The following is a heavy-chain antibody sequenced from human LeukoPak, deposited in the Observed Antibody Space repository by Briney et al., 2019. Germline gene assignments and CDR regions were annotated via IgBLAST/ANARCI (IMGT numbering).Heavy chain of an antibody. CDR3: ARAKDSYGEDLFDY. V-gene: IGHV4-38-2*02. Sequence: SETLSLTCTVSGYSISSSYYWGWIRQPPGKGLEWIGSIYYSGSTYYNPSLKSRVTISVDTSKNQFSLKLSSVTAADTAVYYCARAKDSYGEDLFDYWGQGTLVTVSS. J-gene: IGHJ4*02. D-gene: IGHD5-18*01. CDR1: GYSISSSYY. CDR2: IYYSGST.